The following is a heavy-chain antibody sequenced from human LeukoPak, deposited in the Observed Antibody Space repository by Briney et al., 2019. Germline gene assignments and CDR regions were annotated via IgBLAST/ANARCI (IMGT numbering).Heavy chain of an antibody. CDR3: ARGYCSGGTCYRSYFQH. CDR2: IYYSGST. J-gene: IGHJ1*01. CDR1: GGSVSSGNYY. D-gene: IGHD2-15*01. Sequence: SETLYLTCTVSGGSVSSGNYYWSWIRQPPGKGLEWIGYIYYSGSTNYSPALTSRVTISIDTSKNQFSLKLRSVTAADTAMYYCARGYCSGGTCYRSYFQHWGQGALVTVSS. V-gene: IGHV4-61*01.